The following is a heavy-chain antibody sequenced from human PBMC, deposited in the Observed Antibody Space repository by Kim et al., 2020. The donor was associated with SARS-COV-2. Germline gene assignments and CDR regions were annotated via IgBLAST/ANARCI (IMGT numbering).Heavy chain of an antibody. J-gene: IGHJ4*02. Sequence: KGIFTISRDDSKNTLYLQMNSLKTEDTAVYYCTTDLKYYYGSGSYYLLDYWGQGTLVTVSS. CDR3: TTDLKYYYGSGSYYLLDY. D-gene: IGHD3-10*01. V-gene: IGHV3-15*01.